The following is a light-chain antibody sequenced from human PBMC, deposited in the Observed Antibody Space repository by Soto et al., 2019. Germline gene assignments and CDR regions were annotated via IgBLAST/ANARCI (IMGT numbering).Light chain of an antibody. CDR1: QSISSN. CDR2: GAS. Sequence: EIMMTQSPATLSVSPGERVTLSCRASQSISSNLAWYQQKPGQAPRLLIYGASTRATGIPARFSGSGSGTDFTLTISSLEPEDFAVYYCHHRSGWPWTFGPGTKV. J-gene: IGKJ1*01. V-gene: IGKV3-15*01. CDR3: HHRSGWPWT.